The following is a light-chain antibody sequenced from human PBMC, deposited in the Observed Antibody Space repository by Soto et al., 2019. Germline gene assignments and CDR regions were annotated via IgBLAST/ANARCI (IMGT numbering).Light chain of an antibody. CDR1: QGVRNS. CDR3: LQHSSYPFP. Sequence: DIQMTQSPSSLSASAGDSVTITCRASQGVRNSLDWYQQKPGKAPKRLIYEISSLQSGVPSRFSGTGSGTEFTLTISSLQPEDFATYYCLQHSSYPFPFGPGTRLEIX. V-gene: IGKV1-17*01. J-gene: IGKJ5*01. CDR2: EIS.